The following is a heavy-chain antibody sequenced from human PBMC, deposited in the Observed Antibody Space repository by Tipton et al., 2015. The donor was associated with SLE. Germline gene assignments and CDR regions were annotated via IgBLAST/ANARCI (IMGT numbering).Heavy chain of an antibody. CDR1: AYSISSDYY. D-gene: IGHD7-27*01. CDR3: ARSQLGIGFDY. CDR2: IYHSRLT. Sequence: TLSLTCAVSAYSISSDYYWGWIRQPPGKGLEWIGTIYHSRLTYYNPSLNSRVTISVDKSKNQFSLNLNSVTAADTAVYYCARSQLGIGFDYWGQGTLVTVSS. J-gene: IGHJ4*02. V-gene: IGHV4-38-2*01.